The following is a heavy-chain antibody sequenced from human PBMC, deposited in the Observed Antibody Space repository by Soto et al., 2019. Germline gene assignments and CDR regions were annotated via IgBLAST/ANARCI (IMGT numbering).Heavy chain of an antibody. V-gene: IGHV4-4*07. CDR1: GDSISGYY. J-gene: IGHJ3*01. Sequence: QVQLQESGPGLVKPSETVSLICTVSGDSISGYYWSWIRQPAGKGLEWIGLIYSSGNANYNPSLTSRVRMSVDMSKNQFSLKVTSVTAADTAMYYCARGDVFDLWGQGTKVTVSS. CDR3: ARGDVFDL. CDR2: IYSSGNA.